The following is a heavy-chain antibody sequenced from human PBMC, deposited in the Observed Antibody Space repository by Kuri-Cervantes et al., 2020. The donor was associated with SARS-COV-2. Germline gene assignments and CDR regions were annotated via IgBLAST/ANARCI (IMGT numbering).Heavy chain of an antibody. Sequence: GESLKISCTTSGFSSRDFGVTWFRQAPGKGLEWVGFIKSKAYGETAEYAASVKGRFTISRDDSKTIAYLQMNSLKTEDTAVYYCTRMSTQYYDFWSGGYRDFDYWGQGTLVTVSS. CDR1: GFSSRDFG. V-gene: IGHV3-49*03. CDR2: IKSKAYGETA. CDR3: TRMSTQYYDFWSGGYRDFDY. J-gene: IGHJ4*02. D-gene: IGHD3-3*01.